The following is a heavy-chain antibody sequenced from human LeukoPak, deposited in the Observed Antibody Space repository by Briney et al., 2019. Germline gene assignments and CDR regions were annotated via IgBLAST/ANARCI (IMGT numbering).Heavy chain of an antibody. V-gene: IGHV3-33*05. J-gene: IGHJ5*02. CDR1: GFTFSSYG. CDR3: VRDRFKVSAADTRFAP. D-gene: IGHD6-25*01. Sequence: RGSLRLSCAASGFTFSSYGMHWVRQAPGKGLEWVAVISYDGSNKYYADSVKGRFTISRDNAKYSLYLHMNNLRGEDTAVYHCVRDRFKVSAADTRFAPWGQGTLVTVSS. CDR2: ISYDGSNK.